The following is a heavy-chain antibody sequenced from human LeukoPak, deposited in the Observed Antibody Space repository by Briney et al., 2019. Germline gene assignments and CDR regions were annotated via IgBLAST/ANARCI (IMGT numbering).Heavy chain of an antibody. D-gene: IGHD2-21*01. CDR3: ARCGAQLSWFDP. CDR1: GGSISSYY. Sequence: PSETLSLTCTVSGGSISSYYWSWIRQPPGKGLEWIGYIYYSGSTYYNPSLKSRVTISVDTSKNQFSLKLNSVTAADSAVYYCARCGAQLSWFDPWGQGTLVTVSS. V-gene: IGHV4-59*08. CDR2: IYYSGST. J-gene: IGHJ5*02.